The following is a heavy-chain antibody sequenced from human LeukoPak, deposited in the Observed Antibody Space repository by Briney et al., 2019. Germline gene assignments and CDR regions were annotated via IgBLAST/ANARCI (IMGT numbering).Heavy chain of an antibody. Sequence: QPGGSLRLSCAASGFTFSSCAMSWVRQAPGKGLEWVAFIRYDGSNKYYADSVKGRFTISRDNSKNTLYLQMNSLRAEDTAVYYCANGGYCSSTSCYPFPLPPDYWGQGTLVTVSS. J-gene: IGHJ4*02. CDR1: GFTFSSCA. D-gene: IGHD2-2*01. CDR2: IRYDGSNK. V-gene: IGHV3-30*02. CDR3: ANGGYCSSTSCYPFPLPPDY.